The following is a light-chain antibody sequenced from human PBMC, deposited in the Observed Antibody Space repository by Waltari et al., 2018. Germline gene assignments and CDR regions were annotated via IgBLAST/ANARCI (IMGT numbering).Light chain of an antibody. V-gene: IGKV3-15*01. J-gene: IGKJ1*01. Sequence: EIVMTQSPATLSVFPGERATLSCRASQSIRSNLAWYQHKPGQAPRLVIYGASTRATDIPARFSGSGSGTEYTLTISSLQSEDFAVYFCQQYDNWLGTFGQGTKVEIK. CDR1: QSIRSN. CDR2: GAS. CDR3: QQYDNWLGT.